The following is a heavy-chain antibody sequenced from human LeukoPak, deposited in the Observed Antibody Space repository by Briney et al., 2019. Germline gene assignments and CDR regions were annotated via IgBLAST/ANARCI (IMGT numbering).Heavy chain of an antibody. D-gene: IGHD6-13*01. CDR2: ISYDGSNK. CDR1: GFTFSSCG. V-gene: IGHV3-30*18. Sequence: GGSLRLSCAASGFTFSSCGMHWVRQAPGKGLEWVAVISYDGSNKYYADSVKGRFTISRDNSKNTLYLQMNSLRAEDTAVYYCAKVASSSWYPVYWFDPWGQGTLVTVSS. CDR3: AKVASSSWYPVYWFDP. J-gene: IGHJ5*02.